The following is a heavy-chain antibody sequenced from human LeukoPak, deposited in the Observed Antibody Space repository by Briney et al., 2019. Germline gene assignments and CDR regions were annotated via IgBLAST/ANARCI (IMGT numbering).Heavy chain of an antibody. V-gene: IGHV1-46*01. CDR2: INPSGGST. CDR1: GYTFTSYY. Sequence: ASVKVTCKASGYTFTSYYMHWVRQAPGQGLEWMGIINPSGGSTSYAQKLQGRVTMTRDTSTSTVYMELSSPRSEDTAVYYCARDRAALRYFERGGPDYWGRGTLVTVPS. D-gene: IGHD3-9*01. CDR3: ARDRAALRYFERGGPDY. J-gene: IGHJ4*02.